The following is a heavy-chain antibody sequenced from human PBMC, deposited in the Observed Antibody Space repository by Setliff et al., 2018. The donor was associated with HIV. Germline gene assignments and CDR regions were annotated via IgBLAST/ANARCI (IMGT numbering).Heavy chain of an antibody. D-gene: IGHD2-2*01. V-gene: IGHV4-4*09. CDR1: GVYISNYH. CDR2: IYTSGTT. Sequence: SETLSLTCTISGVYISNYHWSWIRQTPGKGLEWIGSIYTSGTTNYNPSLEGRITTSVDLSKNHFSLNLHSVTAADTAVYYCAIGDEYPGVFQSWGQGKVVTVSS. CDR3: AIGDEYPGVFQS. J-gene: IGHJ5*02.